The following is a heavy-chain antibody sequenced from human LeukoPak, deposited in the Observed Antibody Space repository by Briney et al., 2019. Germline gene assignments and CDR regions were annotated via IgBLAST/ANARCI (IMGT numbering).Heavy chain of an antibody. CDR1: GFTFSSYT. CDR3: ARVIVTGYYDAFDV. D-gene: IGHD3-9*01. J-gene: IGHJ3*01. Sequence: GGSLRLSCSASGFTFSSYTVHWVRQAPGKGLEYVSGITSNGGSTYYADSVKGRFTISRDNSKNTLYLQMNSLRAEDTAVYYCARVIVTGYYDAFDVWGQGTMVTVSS. CDR2: ITSNGGST. V-gene: IGHV3-64*04.